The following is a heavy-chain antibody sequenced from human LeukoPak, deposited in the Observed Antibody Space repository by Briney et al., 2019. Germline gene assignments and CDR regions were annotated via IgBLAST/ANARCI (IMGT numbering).Heavy chain of an antibody. D-gene: IGHD2-15*01. J-gene: IGHJ4*02. V-gene: IGHV3-30*18. CDR1: GFTFSSYG. CDR3: AKDVGHAIDY. CDR2: ISYDGSNK. Sequence: GRSLRLSCAAPGFTFSSYGMHWVRQAPGKGLEWVAVISYDGSNKYYADSVKGRFTISRDNSKNTLYLQMNSLRAEDTAVYYCAKDVGHAIDYWGQGTLVTVSS.